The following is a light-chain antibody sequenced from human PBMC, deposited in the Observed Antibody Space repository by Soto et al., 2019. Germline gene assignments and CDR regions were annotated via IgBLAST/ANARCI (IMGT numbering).Light chain of an antibody. CDR1: QSVGSD. CDR3: QQYNSWPLT. CDR2: DIF. V-gene: IGKV3D-15*01. Sequence: EIVMTQSPATLSVSPGERATISCRASQSVGSDLAWYQQKPGQAPRLVIYDIFTRATGVTTRISGGGSGTEFTLTISSLQSEDFAVYYCQQYNSWPLTFGGGTKVEIK. J-gene: IGKJ4*01.